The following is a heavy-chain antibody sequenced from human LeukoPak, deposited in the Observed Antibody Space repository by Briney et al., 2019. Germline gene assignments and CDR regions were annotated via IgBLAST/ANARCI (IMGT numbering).Heavy chain of an antibody. Sequence: SVKVSCKASGGTFSSYAISWVRQAPGQGLEWMGGIIPIFGTANYAQKFQGRVMITADESTSTAYMELSSLRSEDTAVYYCARVEGYGSGDYFDYWGQGTLVTVSS. CDR2: IIPIFGTA. CDR1: GGTFSSYA. J-gene: IGHJ4*02. D-gene: IGHD3-10*01. CDR3: ARVEGYGSGDYFDY. V-gene: IGHV1-69*13.